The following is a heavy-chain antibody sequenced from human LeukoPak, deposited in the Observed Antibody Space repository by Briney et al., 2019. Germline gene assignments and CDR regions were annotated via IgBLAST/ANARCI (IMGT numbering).Heavy chain of an antibody. CDR3: TRHGPRRCSGGSCSKGYFDY. CDR2: VYDSGSI. CDR1: GASISSFY. V-gene: IGHV4-59*08. D-gene: IGHD2-15*01. J-gene: IGHJ4*02. Sequence: SETLSLTCTVSGASISSFYWSWIRQPPGKGLEWIGYVYDSGSIKYNPSLRSRVTISVDTSKNQFSLNLSPVTAADTAVYYCTRHGPRRCSGGSCSKGYFDYWGQGTLVTVSS.